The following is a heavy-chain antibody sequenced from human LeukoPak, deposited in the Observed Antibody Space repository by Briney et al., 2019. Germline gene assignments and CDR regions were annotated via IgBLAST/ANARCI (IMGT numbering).Heavy chain of an antibody. CDR2: INPNSGGT. D-gene: IGHD2-21*02. CDR1: GYTFTGYY. CDR3: ARDQAYCGGDCYLGHYYYYMDV. Sequence: ASVKVSCKASGYTFTGYYMHWVRQAPGQGLEWMGWINPNSGGTNYAQKFQGRVTMTRHTSISTAYMELSRLRSDDTAVYYCARDQAYCGGDCYLGHYYYYMDVWGKGTTVTISS. J-gene: IGHJ6*03. V-gene: IGHV1-2*02.